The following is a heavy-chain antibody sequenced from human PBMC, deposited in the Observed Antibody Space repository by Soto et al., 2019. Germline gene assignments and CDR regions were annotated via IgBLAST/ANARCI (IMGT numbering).Heavy chain of an antibody. J-gene: IGHJ4*02. D-gene: IGHD3-16*02. CDR1: EFNFSSYG. CDR2: ISYDGSNK. V-gene: IGHV3-30*18. Sequence: QVQLVESGGSVVQPGRSLRLSCAASEFNFSSYGMHWVRQAPGKGLEWVAVISYDGSNKYYADSVKGRFTISRDNSKNTLYLQMNILRAEDTAVYYCAKESRDQMGELSFWGQGTLVTVSS. CDR3: AKESRDQMGELSF.